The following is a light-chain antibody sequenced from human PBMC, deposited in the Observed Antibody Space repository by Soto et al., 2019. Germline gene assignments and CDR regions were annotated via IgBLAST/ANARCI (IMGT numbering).Light chain of an antibody. J-gene: IGKJ2*01. Sequence: DIQMTQSPSSLSASVGDRVTITCRASHTIYNSLNWYQQKPGKAPKLLISAASNLQSGVPSTFSGGGSGTDFTLTISSLQPGDFATYYCQQAYSSPHTFGQGTKLEIK. CDR2: AAS. CDR1: HTIYNS. CDR3: QQAYSSPHT. V-gene: IGKV1-39*01.